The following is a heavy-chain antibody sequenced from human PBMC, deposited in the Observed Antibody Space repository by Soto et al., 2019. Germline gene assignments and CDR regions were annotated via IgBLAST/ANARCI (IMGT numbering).Heavy chain of an antibody. CDR2: IIPIFGTT. Sequence: QVLLVQSGAAVKKPGSSVKVSCKTSGDIFSGYSISWVRQAPGQGLEWLGGIIPIFGTTNYAQRFHGRVTITADKSTSTVYMELYSLKSEDTAVYYCARDLGSGYDAGDYWGQGTLVTVFS. J-gene: IGHJ4*02. CDR1: GDIFSGYS. V-gene: IGHV1-69*14. CDR3: ARDLGSGYDAGDY. D-gene: IGHD5-12*01.